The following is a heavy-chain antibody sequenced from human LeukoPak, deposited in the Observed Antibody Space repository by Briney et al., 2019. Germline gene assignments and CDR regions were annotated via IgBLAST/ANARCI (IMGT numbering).Heavy chain of an antibody. CDR1: GFTLSSYA. V-gene: IGHV3-30*03. Sequence: PGGSLRLSCVASGFTLSSYAMHWVRQAPGKGLEWVAVTSSDGSNVYYADSVKGRFTISRDNSKNTLYLQMNNLRAEDTSVYYCARDYYRVAGTFWIFDYWGQGTLVTVSS. D-gene: IGHD6-19*01. J-gene: IGHJ4*02. CDR3: ARDYYRVAGTFWIFDY. CDR2: TSSDGSNV.